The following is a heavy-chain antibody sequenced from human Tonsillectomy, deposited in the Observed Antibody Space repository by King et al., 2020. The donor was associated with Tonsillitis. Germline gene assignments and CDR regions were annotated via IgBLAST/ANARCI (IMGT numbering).Heavy chain of an antibody. CDR1: GFTFSSYA. J-gene: IGHJ3*02. CDR2: ISGRGDYT. CDR3: AKDRCDILTGYSTWGAFDI. V-gene: IGHV3-23*04. D-gene: IGHD3-9*01. Sequence: VQLVESGGGLVQPGGSLRLSCAASGFTFSSYAMSWVRQAPGKGLEWVSGISGRGDYTYYADSVKGRFTISRDNSKNMLYLQMNSLRAEDTAVYYCAKDRCDILTGYSTWGAFDIWGQGTMVTVSS.